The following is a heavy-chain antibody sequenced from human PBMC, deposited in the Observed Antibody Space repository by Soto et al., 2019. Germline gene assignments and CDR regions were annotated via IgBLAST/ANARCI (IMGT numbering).Heavy chain of an antibody. CDR1: GYSFTSYW. CDR2: IDPSDSYT. CDR3: RVATIYGMDV. V-gene: IGHV5-10-1*01. J-gene: IGHJ6*02. D-gene: IGHD5-12*01. Sequence: GESLKISCKGSGYSFTSYWISWVRQMPGKGLEWMGRIDPSDSYTNYSPSFQGHVTISADKSISTAYLQWSSLKASDTAMYYCRVATIYGMDVWGQGTTVTVSS.